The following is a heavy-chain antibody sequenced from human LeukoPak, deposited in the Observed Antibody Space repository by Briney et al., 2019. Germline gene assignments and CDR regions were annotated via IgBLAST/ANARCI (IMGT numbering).Heavy chain of an antibody. Sequence: ASVMVSCKASGYSFISYGISWVRQAPGQGLEWMGWISTHSGNTNSAQKLQGRVTMTTDTSTSTAYMEMRSLKSDDTAVYYCARGGNRHWFDPWGQGTLVTVSS. CDR2: ISTHSGNT. V-gene: IGHV1-18*01. D-gene: IGHD2/OR15-2a*01. CDR1: GYSFISYG. CDR3: ARGGNRHWFDP. J-gene: IGHJ5*02.